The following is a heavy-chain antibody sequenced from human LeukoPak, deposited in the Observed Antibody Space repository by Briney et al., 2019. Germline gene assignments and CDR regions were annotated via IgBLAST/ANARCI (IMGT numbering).Heavy chain of an antibody. J-gene: IGHJ4*02. V-gene: IGHV3-66*01. Sequence: GGSLRLSCAASGFTVSSNYMSWVRQAPGKGLEWVSVIYTGGSTYFTDSVNGRFTISRDYSKNTLYLEMNSLRVEDTAVYYCARVPRVLGTSTLDNWGQGTLVTVSS. D-gene: IGHD2-15*01. CDR2: IYTGGST. CDR1: GFTVSSNY. CDR3: ARVPRVLGTSTLDN.